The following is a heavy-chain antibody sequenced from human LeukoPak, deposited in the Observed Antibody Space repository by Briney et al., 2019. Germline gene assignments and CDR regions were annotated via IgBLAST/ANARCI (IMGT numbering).Heavy chain of an antibody. CDR3: ARDRGGDGNWYFDL. CDR2: ISYDGSNK. D-gene: IGHD3-16*01. V-gene: IGHV3-30*04. J-gene: IGHJ2*01. Sequence: GGSLRLSCAASGFTFSSYAMHWVRQAPGKWLEGGAVISYDGSNKYYADSVKGRFTISRDNSKNTLYLQMNSLRAEDTAVYYCARDRGGDGNWYFDLWGRGTLVTVSS. CDR1: GFTFSSYA.